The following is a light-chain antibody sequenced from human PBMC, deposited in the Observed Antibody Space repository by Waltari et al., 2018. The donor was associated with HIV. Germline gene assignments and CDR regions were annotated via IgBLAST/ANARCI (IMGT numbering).Light chain of an antibody. Sequence: QFVLTQPPPASGTPGQRVTISCSGGTSTIGTNTVECYQQLSGTAPTRLIYSDNQRPSGVPDRFSGSKSGTAASLAIGGLQAEDEADYSCAAWDDRLNGVVFGGGTRVTVL. V-gene: IGLV1-44*01. CDR3: AAWDDRLNGVV. CDR2: SDN. J-gene: IGLJ3*02. CDR1: TSTIGTNT.